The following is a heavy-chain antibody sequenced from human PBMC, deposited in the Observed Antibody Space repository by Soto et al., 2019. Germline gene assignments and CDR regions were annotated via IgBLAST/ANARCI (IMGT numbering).Heavy chain of an antibody. J-gene: IGHJ2*01. V-gene: IGHV4-4*07. CDR1: GASISSFN. CDR3: ARDRGEYTSSWFWYFSH. D-gene: IGHD6-13*01. Sequence: PSETLSLTCSVSGASISSFNWNWVRQPAGKGPEWVGRLNIAGTINYNPSLKSRITMSMDTSKNQISLHLRSVTAADTAIYYCARDRGEYTSSWFWYFSHWGMAPWSPSPQ. CDR2: LNIAGTI.